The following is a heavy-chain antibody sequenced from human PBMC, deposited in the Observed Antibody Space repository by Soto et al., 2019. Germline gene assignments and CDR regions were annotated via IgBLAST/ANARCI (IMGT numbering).Heavy chain of an antibody. Sequence: PGDSLKISCKGSGYTFTTYWIGWVRQMPGKGLEWMGIIYPSDSDTGYSPSFQGQVTISADKSISTAYLQWSSLKASDNAMYYCGRLYGTYFTSWGQGTLVTVSS. CDR3: GRLYGTYFTS. CDR1: GYTFTTYW. V-gene: IGHV5-51*01. CDR2: IYPSDSDT. J-gene: IGHJ4*02. D-gene: IGHD2-2*02.